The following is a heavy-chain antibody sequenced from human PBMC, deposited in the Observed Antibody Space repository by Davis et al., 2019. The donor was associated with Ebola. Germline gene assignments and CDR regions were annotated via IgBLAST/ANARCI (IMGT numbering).Heavy chain of an antibody. CDR2: INPNSGGT. J-gene: IGHJ5*02. V-gene: IGHV1-2*04. D-gene: IGHD2-2*01. CDR1: GGTFSSYA. CDR3: ARDQLLSWGNWFDP. Sequence: ASVKVSCKASGGTFSSYAISWVRQAPGQGLEWMGWINPNSGGTNYAQKFQGWVTMTRDTSISTAYMELSRLRSDDTAVYYCARDQLLSWGNWFDPWGQGTLVTVSS.